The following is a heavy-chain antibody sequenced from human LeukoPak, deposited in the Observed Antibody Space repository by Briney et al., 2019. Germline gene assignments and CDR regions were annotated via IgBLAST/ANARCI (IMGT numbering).Heavy chain of an antibody. V-gene: IGHV3-23*01. CDR3: ARDTRRGDYVWGSYRHDAFDI. Sequence: GGSLRLSCAASGFTFSSYAMSWVRQAPGKGLEWVSAISGSGGSTYYADSVKGRFTISRDNSKNTLYLQMNSLRAEDTAVYYCARDTRRGDYVWGSYRHDAFDIWGQGTMVTVSS. CDR1: GFTFSSYA. D-gene: IGHD3-16*02. CDR2: ISGSGGST. J-gene: IGHJ3*02.